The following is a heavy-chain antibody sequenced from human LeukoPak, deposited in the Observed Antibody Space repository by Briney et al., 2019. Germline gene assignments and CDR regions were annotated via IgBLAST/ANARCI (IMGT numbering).Heavy chain of an antibody. CDR3: AGGIAAAGTGDY. D-gene: IGHD6-13*01. CDR2: INHSGST. Sequence: PSETLSLTCAVYGGSFSGYYWSWIRQPPGKGLEWIGEINHSGSTNYNPSLKSRVTISVDTSKNQFSLKLSSVTAADTAVYYCAGGIAAAGTGDYWGQGTLVTVSS. CDR1: GGSFSGYY. J-gene: IGHJ4*02. V-gene: IGHV4-34*01.